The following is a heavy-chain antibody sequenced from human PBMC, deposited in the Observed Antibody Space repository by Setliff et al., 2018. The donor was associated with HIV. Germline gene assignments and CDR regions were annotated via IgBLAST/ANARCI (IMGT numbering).Heavy chain of an antibody. J-gene: IGHJ3*02. CDR1: GYSFTSYW. V-gene: IGHV5-51*01. Sequence: GESLKISCKGSGYSFTSYWIALVRQMPGKGLEWMGIIYPGDSDTRYSLSFQGQVTISADKSITTAYLQWSSLKASDTAMYYCARQGDYDILTGYYRGPHDAFDIWGQGTMVTVSS. CDR3: ARQGDYDILTGYYRGPHDAFDI. D-gene: IGHD3-9*01. CDR2: IYPGDSDT.